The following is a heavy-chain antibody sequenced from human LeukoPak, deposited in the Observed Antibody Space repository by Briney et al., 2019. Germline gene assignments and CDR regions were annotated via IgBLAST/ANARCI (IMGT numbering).Heavy chain of an antibody. Sequence: PSETLSLTCTVSGGSISSYYWSWIRQPAGKGLEWIGRIYTSGSTNYNPSLKSRVTMSVDTSKNQFSLKLSSVTAADTAVCYCARESPGSMIVLVHSFDYWGQGTLVTVSS. D-gene: IGHD3-22*01. V-gene: IGHV4-4*07. CDR1: GGSISSYY. CDR3: ARESPGSMIVLVHSFDY. CDR2: IYTSGST. J-gene: IGHJ4*02.